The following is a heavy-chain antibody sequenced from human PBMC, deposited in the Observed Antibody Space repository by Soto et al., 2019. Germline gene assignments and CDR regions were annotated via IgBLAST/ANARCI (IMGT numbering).Heavy chain of an antibody. D-gene: IGHD3-3*01. CDR1: GYSFTGYF. Sequence: ASVKVSCKTSGYSFTGYFVHWVRQAPGQGPEWMGWISPNSGNTNYAQKFQDRVTMTSDTSITTAFMELNRLTSDDTAVYYCARGNEVFDLDFWGRGTLVTVYS. CDR2: ISPNSGNT. J-gene: IGHJ4*02. CDR3: ARGNEVFDLDF. V-gene: IGHV1-2*02.